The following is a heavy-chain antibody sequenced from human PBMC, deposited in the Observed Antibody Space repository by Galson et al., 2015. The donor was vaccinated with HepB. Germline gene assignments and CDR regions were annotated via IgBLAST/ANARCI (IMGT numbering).Heavy chain of an antibody. Sequence: SLRLSCAASGFTFSNYGMHWVRQAPGKGLEWVAFIGYDGSKKYYADSVKGRFTISRDNSKNTLYLQMNSLRAEDTAVYYCAKDASIYYIHHWAQGTLVTISS. J-gene: IGHJ5*02. CDR3: AKDASIYYIHH. V-gene: IGHV3-30*02. CDR1: GFTFSNYG. D-gene: IGHD3-10*02. CDR2: IGYDGSKK.